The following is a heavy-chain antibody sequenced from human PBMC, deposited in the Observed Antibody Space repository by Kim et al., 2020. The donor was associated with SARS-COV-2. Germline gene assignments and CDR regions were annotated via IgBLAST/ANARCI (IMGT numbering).Heavy chain of an antibody. V-gene: IGHV1-2*02. CDR3: ARVLCSSTSCYTEVYYYYGMDV. D-gene: IGHD2-2*02. CDR1: GYTFTGYY. CDR2: INPNSGGT. Sequence: ASVKVSCKASGYTFTGYYMHWVRQAPGQGLEWMGWINPNSGGTNYAQKFQGRVTMTRDTSISTAYMELSRLRSDDTAVYYCARVLCSSTSCYTEVYYYYGMDVWGQGTTVTVSS. J-gene: IGHJ6*02.